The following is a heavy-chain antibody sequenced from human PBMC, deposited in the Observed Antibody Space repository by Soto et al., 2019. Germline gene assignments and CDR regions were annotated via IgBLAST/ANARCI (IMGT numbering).Heavy chain of an antibody. CDR2: IYPGDSDT. CDR1: GYSFTSYW. V-gene: IGHV5-51*01. Sequence: PGESLKISCKGSGYSFTSYWVGWVRQMPGKGLEWMVIIYPGDSDTRYSPSFQGQVAISADKSISTAYLQWSSLKASDTAMYYCARHGGYYDSSGYYRYYYYGMDVWGQGTTVTVSS. J-gene: IGHJ6*02. CDR3: ARHGGYYDSSGYYRYYYYGMDV. D-gene: IGHD3-22*01.